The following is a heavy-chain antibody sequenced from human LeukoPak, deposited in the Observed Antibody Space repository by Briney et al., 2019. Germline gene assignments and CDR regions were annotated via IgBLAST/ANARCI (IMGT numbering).Heavy chain of an antibody. Sequence: GSLRLSCAASGFTFSSYAMSWVRQAPGKGLEWIGSISYSGSTYYNPSLKSRVTISVDTSKIQFSLKLSSVTAADTAVYYCARLISSSWPYYFDYWGQGTLVTVSS. V-gene: IGHV4-39*01. CDR3: ARLISSSWPYYFDY. J-gene: IGHJ4*02. CDR2: ISYSGST. CDR1: GFTFSSYA. D-gene: IGHD6-13*01.